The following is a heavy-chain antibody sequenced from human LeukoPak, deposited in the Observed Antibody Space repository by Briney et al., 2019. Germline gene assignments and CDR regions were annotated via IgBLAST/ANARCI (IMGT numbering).Heavy chain of an antibody. CDR2: IYYSGST. D-gene: IGHD2-21*02. CDR3: AREARYCGGDCYSPIDY. J-gene: IGHJ4*02. Sequence: SETLSLTCTVSGGSISSGGYYWSWIRQHPGKGLEWIGYIYYSGSTYYNPSLKSRVTISVDTSKNQFSLKLSSVTAADTAVYYCAREARYCGGDCYSPIDYWGQGTLVTVSS. CDR1: GGSISSGGYY. V-gene: IGHV4-31*03.